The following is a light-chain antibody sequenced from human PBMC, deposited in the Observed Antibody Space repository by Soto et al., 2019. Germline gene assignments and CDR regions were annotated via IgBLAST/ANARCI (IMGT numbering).Light chain of an antibody. CDR3: QVWDYDTDHFV. CDR1: NIGSKS. Sequence: YELTQAPSVSVAPGQTARIGCGGDNIGSKSVHWYQQRPGQAPVLVVYADSDRPSGIPERFSGSNPGNTATLTISRVEAGDEADYYCQVWDYDTDHFVFGPGTKLTVL. V-gene: IGLV3-21*02. J-gene: IGLJ1*01. CDR2: ADS.